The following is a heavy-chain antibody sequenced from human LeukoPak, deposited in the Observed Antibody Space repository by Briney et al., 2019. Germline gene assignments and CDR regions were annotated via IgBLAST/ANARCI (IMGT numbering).Heavy chain of an antibody. V-gene: IGHV1-46*01. D-gene: IGHD3-10*01. CDR3: AREVMVRGVIGSYGMDV. CDR1: GYTFTSYY. Sequence: ASVKVSCKASGYTFTSYYMHWVRQPPGQGLEGRVIINPSGGSTSYAQKFQGRVTMTRDTSTSTVYMELSSLRSEDTAVYYCAREVMVRGVIGSYGMDVWGQGTTVTVSS. J-gene: IGHJ6*02. CDR2: INPSGGST.